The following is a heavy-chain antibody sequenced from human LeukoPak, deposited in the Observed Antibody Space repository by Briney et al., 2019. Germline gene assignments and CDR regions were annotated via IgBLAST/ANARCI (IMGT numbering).Heavy chain of an antibody. CDR2: VFGSGGST. J-gene: IGHJ6*02. CDR1: GFTFGSYA. D-gene: IGHD2-15*01. CDR3: AKVSRGYCRGGTCYYYYGMDV. Sequence: GGSLRLSCGASGFTFGSYAMSWVRQAPGKGLEWVSSVFGSGGSTYYADSVEGRFTISRDNSKNTLYLQMNSLRAEDTAVYYCAKVSRGYCRGGTCYYYYGMDVWGQGTTVTVSS. V-gene: IGHV3-23*01.